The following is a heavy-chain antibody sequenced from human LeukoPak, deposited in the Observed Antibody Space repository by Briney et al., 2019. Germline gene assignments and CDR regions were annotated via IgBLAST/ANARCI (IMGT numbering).Heavy chain of an antibody. Sequence: TSETLSLTCTVSGGSISSYYWSWIRQPAGKGLEWIGRIYTSGSTNYNPSLKSRVTMSVDTSKNQFSLKLSSVTAADTAVYYCARLRYDFWSGYYLDYWGQGTLVTVSS. D-gene: IGHD3-3*01. CDR3: ARLRYDFWSGYYLDY. CDR1: GGSISSYY. J-gene: IGHJ4*02. V-gene: IGHV4-4*07. CDR2: IYTSGST.